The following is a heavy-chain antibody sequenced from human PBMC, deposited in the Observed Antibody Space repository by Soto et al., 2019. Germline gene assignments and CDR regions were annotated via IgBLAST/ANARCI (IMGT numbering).Heavy chain of an antibody. CDR1: GYTFTSYG. Sequence: ASVKVSCKASGYTFTSYGISWVRQAPGQGLEWMGWISAYNGNTNYAQKLQGWVTMTRDTSISTAYMELSRLRSDDTAVYYCAREPADYYDSSGYYGYYYYGMDVWGQGTTVTVSS. J-gene: IGHJ6*02. D-gene: IGHD3-22*01. CDR2: ISAYNGNT. V-gene: IGHV1-18*01. CDR3: AREPADYYDSSGYYGYYYYGMDV.